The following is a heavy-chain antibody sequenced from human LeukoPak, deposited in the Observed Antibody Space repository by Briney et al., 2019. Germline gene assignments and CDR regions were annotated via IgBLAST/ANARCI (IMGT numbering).Heavy chain of an antibody. Sequence: KPSQTLSLTCTVPGGSISSGSYFWSWIRQHPGRGLEWIGYMYYSGSPYYNPSLKSRLNMAVDTSKNQFSLSLGSVTAADTAVYYCARGSGVESLFDYWGQGTLVTVSS. D-gene: IGHD3-10*01. CDR1: GGSISSGSYF. V-gene: IGHV4-31*03. CDR3: ARGSGVESLFDY. CDR2: MYYSGSP. J-gene: IGHJ4*02.